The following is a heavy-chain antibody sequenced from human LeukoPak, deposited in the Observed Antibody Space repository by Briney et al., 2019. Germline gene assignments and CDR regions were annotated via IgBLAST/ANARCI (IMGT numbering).Heavy chain of an antibody. CDR3: ARGGEWEHFDY. CDR2: IIPIFGIA. J-gene: IGHJ4*02. Sequence: SVKVSCKASGGTFSSYAISWVRQAPGQGLERMGRIIPIFGIANYAQKFQGGVTITADKSTSTAYMELSSLRSEDTAVYYCARGGEWEHFDYWGQGTLVTVSS. CDR1: GGTFSSYA. D-gene: IGHD1-26*01. V-gene: IGHV1-69*04.